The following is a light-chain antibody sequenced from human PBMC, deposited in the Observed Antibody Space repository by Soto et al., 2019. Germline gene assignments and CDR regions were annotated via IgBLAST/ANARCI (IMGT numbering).Light chain of an antibody. V-gene: IGLV1-40*01. CDR3: LSFDSRLGVV. CDR2: GNN. J-gene: IGLJ2*01. CDR1: SSNIGTGYV. Sequence: QSVLTQPPSVSGAPGQRVTISCTGSSSNIGTGYVIRWYQQLPRSAPNLLNYGNNKRPSGVADRFSGSKSGTSASLTITGLQAEDEADYYCLSFDSRLGVVFGGGTKLTVL.